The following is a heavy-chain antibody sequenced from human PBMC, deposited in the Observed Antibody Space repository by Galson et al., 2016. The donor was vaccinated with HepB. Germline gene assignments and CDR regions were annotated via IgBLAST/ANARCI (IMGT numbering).Heavy chain of an antibody. Sequence: SCKASGYTFTTYNINWVRQAPGQGLEWMGWINTNTGNPTYAQGFTGRFVFSLDTTVTTAYLQISSLKAEDTAVYYYARYIIVVPAIRYFDYWGQGTLVTVSS. CDR3: ARYIIVVPAIRYFDY. V-gene: IGHV7-4-1*02. J-gene: IGHJ4*02. CDR1: GYTFTTYN. CDR2: INTNTGNP. D-gene: IGHD2-2*01.